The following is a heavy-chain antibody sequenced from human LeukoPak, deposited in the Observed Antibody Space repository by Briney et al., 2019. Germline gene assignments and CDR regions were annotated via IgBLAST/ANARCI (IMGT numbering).Heavy chain of an antibody. CDR2: MNPNTGGT. D-gene: IGHD3-10*01. J-gene: IGHJ4*02. Sequence: ASVKVSCKASRYSFTDYYMHWVRQAPGQGLEWMGWMNPNTGGTNYAQKFQGRVTMTRDTSISTAYMELSRLRSDDTAVYYCARVVDGSAFDYWGQGTLVTVSS. V-gene: IGHV1-2*02. CDR1: RYSFTDYY. CDR3: ARVVDGSAFDY.